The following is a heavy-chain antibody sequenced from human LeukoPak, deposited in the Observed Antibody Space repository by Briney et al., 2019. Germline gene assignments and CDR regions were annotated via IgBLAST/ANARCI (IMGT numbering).Heavy chain of an antibody. J-gene: IGHJ4*02. CDR3: ARALRGSFPFDY. D-gene: IGHD1-26*01. Sequence: GGSLRLSCAASGFTVSSNYMSWVRQAPGKGLEWVSVIYSGGSTYYADSVKGRFTISRDNSKNTLYLQMNSLRAEDTAVYYCARALRGSFPFDYWGQGTLVTVSS. CDR1: GFTVSSNY. CDR2: IYSGGST. V-gene: IGHV3-66*01.